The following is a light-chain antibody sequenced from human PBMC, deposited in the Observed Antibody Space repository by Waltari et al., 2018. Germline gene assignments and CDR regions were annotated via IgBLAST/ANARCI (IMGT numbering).Light chain of an antibody. J-gene: IGLJ2*01. Sequence: QSVLTQPPSASGTPGQRVTLSCSGGSSNIGSNYVYWYEQLPGTAPRLLIYRNNQRPSGVPDRFCGSKSGTSASLAISGLRSADEADYYCAAWDDSLSGVVFGGGTKVTVL. CDR3: AAWDDSLSGVV. CDR1: SSNIGSNY. V-gene: IGLV1-47*01. CDR2: RNN.